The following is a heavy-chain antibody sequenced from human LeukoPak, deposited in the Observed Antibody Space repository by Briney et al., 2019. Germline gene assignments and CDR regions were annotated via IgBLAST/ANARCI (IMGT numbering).Heavy chain of an antibody. V-gene: IGHV4-39*07. Sequence: SETLSLTCTVSGDSISTYYWGWIRQPPGKGLEWIGSIYYSGSTYYNPSLKSRVTISVDTSENQFSLKLSSVTAADTAVYYCARAWGELVVSRWFDPWGQGTLVTVSS. D-gene: IGHD1-26*01. CDR2: IYYSGST. J-gene: IGHJ5*02. CDR1: GDSISTYY. CDR3: ARAWGELVVSRWFDP.